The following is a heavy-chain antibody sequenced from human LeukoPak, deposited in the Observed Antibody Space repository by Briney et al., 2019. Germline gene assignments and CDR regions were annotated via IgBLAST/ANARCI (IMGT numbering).Heavy chain of an antibody. V-gene: IGHV3-23*01. CDR1: GFTFSSYS. D-gene: IGHD5-18*01. CDR3: AKGAGGFSYYNWFDP. Sequence: GGSLRLSCAASGFTFSSYSMNWVRQAPGKGLEWVSGISPGGGPSYYADSVKGRFTISRDDSKNTLYLQMKNLRAEDTAVYYCAKGAGGFSYYNWFDPWGQGTLVTVSS. J-gene: IGHJ5*02. CDR2: ISPGGGPS.